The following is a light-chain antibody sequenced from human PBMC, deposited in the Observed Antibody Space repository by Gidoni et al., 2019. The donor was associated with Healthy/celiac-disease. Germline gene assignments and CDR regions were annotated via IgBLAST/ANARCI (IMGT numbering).Light chain of an antibody. CDR2: AAS. J-gene: IGKJ3*01. Sequence: IQITPSPSSLSASVGDRVTITCRASQSISSYLNWYQQKPGKAPKLLIYAASSLQSGVPSRFSGSGSGTEFTLTISSLQPEDFATDYCQQSYSTPFTFGPXTKVDIK. CDR1: QSISSY. V-gene: IGKV1-39*01. CDR3: QQSYSTPFT.